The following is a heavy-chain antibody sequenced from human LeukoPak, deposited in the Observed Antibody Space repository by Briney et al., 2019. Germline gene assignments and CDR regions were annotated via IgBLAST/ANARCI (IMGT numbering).Heavy chain of an antibody. J-gene: IGHJ4*02. CDR3: ARDPLGGAAYFDY. V-gene: IGHV3-64*01. CDR2: ISSNGGST. Sequence: GGSLRLSCAASGFTFSSYAMHWVRQAPGKGLEYVSAISSNGGSTYYANSVKGRFTIPRDNSKNTLYLQMGSLRAEDMAVYYCARDPLGGAAYFDYWGQGTLVTVSS. D-gene: IGHD3-16*01. CDR1: GFTFSSYA.